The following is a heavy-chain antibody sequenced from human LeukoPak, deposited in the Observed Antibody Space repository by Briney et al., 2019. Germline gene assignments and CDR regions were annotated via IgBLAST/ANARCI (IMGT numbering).Heavy chain of an antibody. J-gene: IGHJ4*02. CDR2: ISDNGGST. CDR1: GFTFSNAY. CDR3: ARETGGFDY. Sequence: GGSLRLSCAASGFTFSNAYMNWVRQAPGKGLEWVSVISDNGGSTHYADSVKGRFTISRDNSKNTLYLQMNSLRAEDTAIYYCARETGGFDYWGQGTLVTVSS. D-gene: IGHD1-26*01. V-gene: IGHV3-23*01.